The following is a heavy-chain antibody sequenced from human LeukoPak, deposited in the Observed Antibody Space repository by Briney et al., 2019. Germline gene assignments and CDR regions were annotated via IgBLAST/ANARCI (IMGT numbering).Heavy chain of an antibody. CDR3: AKDHEEGNYGMDV. CDR1: GFTFSSYA. J-gene: IGHJ6*02. Sequence: PGGSLRLSCAASGFTFSSYAMSWVRQAPGKGLEWVSAISGSGGSTYYADSVKGRFTISRDNSKNTLHLQMNRLRAEDTAVYYCAKDHEEGNYGMDVWGQGTTVTVS. CDR2: ISGSGGST. V-gene: IGHV3-23*01.